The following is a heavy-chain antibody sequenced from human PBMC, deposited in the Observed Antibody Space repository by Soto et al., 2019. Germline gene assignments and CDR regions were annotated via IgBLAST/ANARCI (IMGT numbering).Heavy chain of an antibody. Sequence: QLQLQESGPGLVKPSETLSLTCTVSGGSISSSSYYWGWIRQPPGKGLEWIGSIYYSGSTYYNPSLKSRVPISVDTSKNQFSLKLSSVTAADTAVYYCARPHPIYGDYDMDAFDIWGQGTMVTVSS. CDR2: IYYSGST. CDR1: GGSISSSSYY. J-gene: IGHJ3*02. D-gene: IGHD4-17*01. V-gene: IGHV4-39*01. CDR3: ARPHPIYGDYDMDAFDI.